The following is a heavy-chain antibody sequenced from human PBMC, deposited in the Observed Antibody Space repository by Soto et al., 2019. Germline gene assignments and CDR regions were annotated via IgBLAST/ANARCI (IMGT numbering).Heavy chain of an antibody. D-gene: IGHD2-21*01. Sequence: QVPLVQSGAELKKPGSSVKVSCEASGGSFTSYSFTWVRQAPGQGLEWMGRIIPIQGKANYALKFQDRVTITADRSTGTVYMELTSLRPEDTAVYFCAKSLLFVDHGYMDVWGKGTTVTVSS. CDR2: IIPIQGKA. CDR3: AKSLLFVDHGYMDV. J-gene: IGHJ6*03. CDR1: GGSFTSYS. V-gene: IGHV1-69*02.